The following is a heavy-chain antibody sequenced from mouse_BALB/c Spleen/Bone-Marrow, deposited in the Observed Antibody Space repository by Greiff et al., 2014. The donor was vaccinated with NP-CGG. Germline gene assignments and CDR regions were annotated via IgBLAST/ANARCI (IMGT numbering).Heavy chain of an antibody. CDR2: ISYSGST. CDR3: ARDTRLRRLDH. CDR1: GYSITSDYA. Sequence: EVQLQQSGPGLVKPSQSLSLTCTVTGYSITSDYAWNWIRQFPGNKLEWMGYISYSGSTSYNPSLKSRVSVTRDTSKNQFFLQLNSVTTEDTATYYCARDTRLRRLDHWGQGTTLTVSS. V-gene: IGHV3-2*02. D-gene: IGHD2-2*01. J-gene: IGHJ2*01.